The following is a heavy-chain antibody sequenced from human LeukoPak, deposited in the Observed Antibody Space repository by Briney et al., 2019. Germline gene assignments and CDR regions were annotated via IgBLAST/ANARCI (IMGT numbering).Heavy chain of an antibody. CDR2: ISAYNGNT. Sequence: ASVKVSCKASGYTFTSYGISWVRQAPGQGLEWMGWISAYNGNTNYAQTLQGRVTMTTDTSTSTAYMELRSLRSDDTAVYYCARDRTSQGYYDILTGLNWFDPWGQGTLVTVSS. D-gene: IGHD3-9*01. CDR3: ARDRTSQGYYDILTGLNWFDP. CDR1: GYTFTSYG. V-gene: IGHV1-18*04. J-gene: IGHJ5*02.